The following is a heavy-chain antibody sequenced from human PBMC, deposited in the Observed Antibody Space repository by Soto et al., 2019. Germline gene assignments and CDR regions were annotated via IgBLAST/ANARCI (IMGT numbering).Heavy chain of an antibody. D-gene: IGHD2-2*01. Sequence: PGEFMKNCWKGSECRFASYWIGRVRQMHGKGLEWMGIIYPGDSDTRYSPSFQGQVTISADKSISTAYLQWSSLKASDTAMYYCARHYCSSTSCYPVYYYYYGMDVWGQGTTVTVSS. CDR3: ARHYCSSTSCYPVYYYYYGMDV. V-gene: IGHV5-51*01. J-gene: IGHJ6*02. CDR2: IYPGDSDT. CDR1: ECRFASYW.